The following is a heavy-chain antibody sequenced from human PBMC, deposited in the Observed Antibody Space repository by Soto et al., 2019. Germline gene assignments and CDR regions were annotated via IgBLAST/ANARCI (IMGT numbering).Heavy chain of an antibody. J-gene: IGHJ3*02. Sequence: GGSLRLSCAASGFTFDDYAMHWVRQAPGKGLEWVSGISWNSGSIGYADSVKGRFTISRDNAKNSLYLQMNSLRAEDTALYYCAKDIRSSGWYHYAFDIWGQGTMVTVSS. V-gene: IGHV3-9*01. CDR2: ISWNSGSI. CDR3: AKDIRSSGWYHYAFDI. D-gene: IGHD6-19*01. CDR1: GFTFDDYA.